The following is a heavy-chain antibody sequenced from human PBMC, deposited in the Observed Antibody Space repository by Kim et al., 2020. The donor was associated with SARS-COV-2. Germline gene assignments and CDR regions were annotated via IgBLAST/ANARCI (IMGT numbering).Heavy chain of an antibody. CDR1: GFTFRNYW. CDR2: TDTDGRIT. Sequence: GGSLRLSCVASGFTFRNYWMHWVRQAPGKGLVWVARTDTDGRITNYADFVEGRFTISRDNARDTLYLQLNSLRVEDTAVYYCAKDLSGRQDMWGQGTMVTVFS. J-gene: IGHJ3*02. V-gene: IGHV3-74*01. D-gene: IGHD3-3*02. CDR3: AKDLSGRQDM.